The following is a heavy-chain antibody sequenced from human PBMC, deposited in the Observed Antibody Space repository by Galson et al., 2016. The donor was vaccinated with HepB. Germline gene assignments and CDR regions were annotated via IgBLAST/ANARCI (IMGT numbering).Heavy chain of an antibody. D-gene: IGHD6-13*01. Sequence: SLRLSCAASGFTFSNYAMTWVRQAPGKGLEWVSGISGSGAKTHYANAVKGRFTISRDNSNNPLYLQMDSLRAEDTALYFCARYSNSWAPFDYWGQGRLVTVSS. CDR3: ARYSNSWAPFDY. V-gene: IGHV3-23*01. CDR2: ISGSGAKT. CDR1: GFTFSNYA. J-gene: IGHJ4*02.